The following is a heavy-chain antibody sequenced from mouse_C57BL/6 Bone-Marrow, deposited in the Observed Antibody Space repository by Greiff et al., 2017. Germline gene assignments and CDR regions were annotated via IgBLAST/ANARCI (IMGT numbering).Heavy chain of an antibody. V-gene: IGHV5-12*01. Sequence: EVKLVEPGGGLVQPGGSLKLSCAASGFTFSDYYMYWVRQTPEKRLEWVAYISNGGGSTYYPDTVKGRFTISRDNAKNTLYLQMSRLKSEDTAMYYCAREGRGYYFDYWGQGTTLTVSS. CDR3: AREGRGYYFDY. CDR1: GFTFSDYY. J-gene: IGHJ2*01. CDR2: ISNGGGST.